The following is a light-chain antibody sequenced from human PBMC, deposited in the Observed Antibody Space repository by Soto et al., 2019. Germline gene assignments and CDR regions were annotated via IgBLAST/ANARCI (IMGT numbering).Light chain of an antibody. CDR3: QQYYNYST. V-gene: IGKV1-5*01. CDR1: QTISSW. CDR2: DAS. Sequence: DIQMTQSPSTLPASVGDRVTITCRASQTISSWLAWYQQKPGKAPDLLIYDASRLAGGVPSRFSGSESGTEFTLTSGSLQPDDFATYFFQQYYNYSTFGQGTKVEVK. J-gene: IGKJ1*01.